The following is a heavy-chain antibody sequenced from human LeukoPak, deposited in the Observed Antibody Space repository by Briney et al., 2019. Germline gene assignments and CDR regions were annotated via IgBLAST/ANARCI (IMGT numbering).Heavy chain of an antibody. CDR1: GGSISSYY. D-gene: IGHD7-27*01. CDR3: ARGPWGFQVSDY. J-gene: IGHJ4*02. CDR2: IYYSGST. V-gene: IGHV4-59*08. Sequence: SETLSLTCTVSGGSISSYYWSWIRQPPGKGLEGIGYIYYSGSTNYSPSLKSRVTISVDTSKNQFSLQLSSVTAADTAVYYCARGPWGFQVSDYWGQGTLVTVSS.